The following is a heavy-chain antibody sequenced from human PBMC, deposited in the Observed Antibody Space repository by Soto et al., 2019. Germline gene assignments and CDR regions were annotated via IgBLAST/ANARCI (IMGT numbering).Heavy chain of an antibody. CDR3: ARRVHSSSLLPHPFDY. CDR2: INHSGST. Sequence: PSETLSLTCAVYGGSFSGYYCSWIRQPPGKGLEWIGEINHSGSTNYNPSLKSRVTISVDTSKNQFSLKLSSVTAADTAVYYCARRVHSSSLLPHPFDYWGQGTLVTVSS. V-gene: IGHV4-34*01. J-gene: IGHJ4*02. CDR1: GGSFSGYY. D-gene: IGHD6-6*01.